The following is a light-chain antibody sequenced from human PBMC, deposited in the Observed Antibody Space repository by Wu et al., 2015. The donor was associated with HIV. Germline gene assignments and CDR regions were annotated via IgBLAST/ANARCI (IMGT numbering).Light chain of an antibody. CDR2: DGS. J-gene: IGKJ1*01. Sequence: EIFLTQSPATLSLSPGERATLSCRASQNVGIYLGWYQQKPGRAPRLLIYDGSNRATGIPARFSGSGSGTDFTLTINRMQSEDFAVYYCHQYNNWPPKSTFGQGTKVEIK. CDR3: HQYNNWPPKST. CDR1: QNVGIY. V-gene: IGKV3-11*01.